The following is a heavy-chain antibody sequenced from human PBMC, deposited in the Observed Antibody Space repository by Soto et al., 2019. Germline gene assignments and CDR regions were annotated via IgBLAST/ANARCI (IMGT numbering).Heavy chain of an antibody. D-gene: IGHD6-13*01. CDR1: GYTFTSYD. Sequence: GASVKVSCKASGYTFTSYDINWVRQATGQGLEWMGWMNPNSGNTGYAQKFQGRVTMTRNTSISTAYMELSSLRSEYTAVYYCAKDQGSSWYEIDYWGQGTLVTVSS. V-gene: IGHV1-8*01. CDR2: MNPNSGNT. CDR3: AKDQGSSWYEIDY. J-gene: IGHJ4*02.